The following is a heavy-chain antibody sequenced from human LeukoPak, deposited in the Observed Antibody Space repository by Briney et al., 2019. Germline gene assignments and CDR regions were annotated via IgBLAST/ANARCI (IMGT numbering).Heavy chain of an antibody. CDR2: IYHSGIT. CDR1: GGSISSGDYY. V-gene: IGHV4-30-4*08. Sequence: SETLSLTCTVSGGSISSGDYYWSWIRQPPGKGLEWIGHIYHSGITYYNPSLKSRVTILVDTSKNQFSLKVNSVTAADTAVYHCARARAYSSSSYYFDYWGQGTLVTVSS. D-gene: IGHD6-13*01. J-gene: IGHJ4*02. CDR3: ARARAYSSSSYYFDY.